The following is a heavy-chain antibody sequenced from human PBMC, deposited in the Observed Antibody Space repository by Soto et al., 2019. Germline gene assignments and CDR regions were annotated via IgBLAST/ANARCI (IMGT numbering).Heavy chain of an antibody. D-gene: IGHD3-22*01. CDR1: GGSISSSSYY. CDR3: ARELYYYDSSGYYNWFDP. Sequence: SETLSLTCTVSGGSISSSSYYWGWIRQPPGKGLEWIGYIYYSGSTYYNPSLKSRVTISVDTSKNQFSLKLSSVTAADTAVYYCARELYYYDSSGYYNWFDPWGQGTLVTVSS. J-gene: IGHJ5*02. V-gene: IGHV4-31*03. CDR2: IYYSGST.